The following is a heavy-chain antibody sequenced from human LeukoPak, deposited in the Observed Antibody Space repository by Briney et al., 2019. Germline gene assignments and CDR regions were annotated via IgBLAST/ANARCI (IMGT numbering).Heavy chain of an antibody. D-gene: IGHD6-13*01. CDR3: ARSYSSTWYSYYYYMDV. Sequence: ASVKVSCKASGYTFTGYYMHWVRQAPGQGLEWMGWINPNSGGTNYAQKFQGRVTMTTDTSTNTAYMELRSLRSDDTAVYYCARSYSSTWYSYYYYMDVWGKGTTVTVSS. CDR2: INPNSGGT. J-gene: IGHJ6*03. V-gene: IGHV1-2*02. CDR1: GYTFTGYY.